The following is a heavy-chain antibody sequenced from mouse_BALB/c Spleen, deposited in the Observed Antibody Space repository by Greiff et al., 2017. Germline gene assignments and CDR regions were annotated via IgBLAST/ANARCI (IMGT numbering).Heavy chain of an antibody. CDR1: GYTFTDYW. Sequence: QVQLQQPGAELVMPGASVKMSCKASGYTFTDYWMHWVKQRPGQGLEWIGAIDTSDSYISYNQNFKGKATLTVDESTSTAYMQLSSLTSEDSAVYYCTREPAIYYDYDEYAMDYWGQGTSVTVSS. CDR2: IDTSDSYI. CDR3: TREPAIYYDYDEYAMDY. V-gene: IGHV1-69*01. D-gene: IGHD2-4*01. J-gene: IGHJ4*01.